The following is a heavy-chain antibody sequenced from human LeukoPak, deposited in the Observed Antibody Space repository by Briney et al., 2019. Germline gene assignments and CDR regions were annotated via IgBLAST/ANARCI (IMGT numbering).Heavy chain of an antibody. J-gene: IGHJ4*02. Sequence: PSETLSLTCTAYGGSFSGYYWSWIRQPPGKGLEWIGEINQSGSSNYNPSLKSRVTISGDTSKSEFSLKMTSVTAADTAVYYCARGPRYCSSTSCYELDYWGQGTLVTVSS. D-gene: IGHD2-2*01. CDR3: ARGPRYCSSTSCYELDY. CDR1: GGSFSGYY. CDR2: INQSGSS. V-gene: IGHV4-34*01.